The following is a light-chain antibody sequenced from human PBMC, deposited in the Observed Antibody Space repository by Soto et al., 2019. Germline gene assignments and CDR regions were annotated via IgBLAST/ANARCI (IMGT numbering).Light chain of an antibody. Sequence: QSVLTQPRSVSGSPGQSVTISCTGTSSNIGSYNFVSWYQQHPGKAPTFLIYDVSRRPSGVPDRFSGSKSGNTASLTISGLQAEDEADYYCSSYAGSYTLIFGGGTKVTVL. J-gene: IGLJ2*01. CDR2: DVS. CDR3: SSYAGSYTLI. V-gene: IGLV2-11*01. CDR1: SSNIGSYNF.